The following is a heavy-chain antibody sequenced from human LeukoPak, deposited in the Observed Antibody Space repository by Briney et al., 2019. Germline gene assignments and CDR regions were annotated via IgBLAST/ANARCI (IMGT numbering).Heavy chain of an antibody. CDR3: AIIENLYSRYFQH. CDR2: IIPIFGTA. D-gene: IGHD2-21*01. Sequence: ASVKVSCKASGGTFSSYAISWVRQAPGQGLEWMGGIIPIFGTANYAQKFQGRVTITADESTSTAYVELSSLRSEDTAVYYCAIIENLYSRYFQHWGQGTLVTVSS. J-gene: IGHJ1*01. CDR1: GGTFSSYA. V-gene: IGHV1-69*13.